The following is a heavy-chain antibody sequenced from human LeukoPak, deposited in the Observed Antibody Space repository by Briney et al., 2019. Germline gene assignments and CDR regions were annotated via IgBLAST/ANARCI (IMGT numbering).Heavy chain of an antibody. CDR1: GFTFSSYT. V-gene: IGHV3-7*01. D-gene: IGHD4/OR15-4a*01. Sequence: GGSLRLSCAASGFTFSSYTMNWVRQAPGKGLGWVANIKQDGNEKYYVDSVKGRFTISRDNAKNSLDLQMNSLRAEDTAVYYCARDTLGEGEDANYAVYYFDYWGQGTPVTVSS. CDR2: IKQDGNEK. CDR3: ARDTLGEGEDANYAVYYFDY. J-gene: IGHJ4*02.